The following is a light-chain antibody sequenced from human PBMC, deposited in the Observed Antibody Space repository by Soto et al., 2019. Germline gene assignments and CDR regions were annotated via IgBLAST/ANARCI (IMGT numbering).Light chain of an antibody. CDR2: EVS. Sequence: QSALTQPASVSGSPGQSITISCTGTSSDVGGYNYVSWYQQHAGKAPKLILYEVSNRPSGVSNRFSGSKSGNTASLTISGLQAEDEADYYCSSYTSSITLDVFGPGTKVTVL. J-gene: IGLJ1*01. CDR1: SSDVGGYNY. CDR3: SSYTSSITLDV. V-gene: IGLV2-14*01.